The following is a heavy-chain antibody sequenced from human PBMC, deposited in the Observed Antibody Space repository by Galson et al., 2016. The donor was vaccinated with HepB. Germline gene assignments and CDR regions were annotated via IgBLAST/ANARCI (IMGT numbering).Heavy chain of an antibody. Sequence: SLRLSCAASGFTFSRMNWVRQAPGKGLEWVANIKQDGSQKYYVDAVRGRFTIPRDSAENSPHLQMSSLRAEDTAVYYCAGKRSDNYGMDVWGQGTTVTVSS. CDR2: IKQDGSQK. J-gene: IGHJ6*02. CDR1: GFTFSR. CDR3: AGKRSDNYGMDV. D-gene: IGHD4-17*01. V-gene: IGHV3-7*01.